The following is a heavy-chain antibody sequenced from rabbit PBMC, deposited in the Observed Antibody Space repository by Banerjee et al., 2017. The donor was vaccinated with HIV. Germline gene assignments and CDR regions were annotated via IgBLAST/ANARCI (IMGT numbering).Heavy chain of an antibody. CDR3: ARNLIDAAIL. D-gene: IGHD4-2*01. CDR1: GFDFSSYG. Sequence: QEQLVESGGGLVQPGGSLKLSCKASGFDFSSYGVSWVRQAPGKGLEWIGYIDPLFGSTYYANWVNGRFTISRHNAQNTLYLQLSSLTAADTATYFCARNLIDAAILWGPGTLVTVS. CDR2: IDPLFGST. J-gene: IGHJ6*01. V-gene: IGHV1S47*01.